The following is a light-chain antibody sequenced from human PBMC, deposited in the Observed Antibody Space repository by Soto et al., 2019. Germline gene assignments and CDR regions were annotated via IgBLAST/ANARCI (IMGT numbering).Light chain of an antibody. V-gene: IGKV1-5*03. CDR1: QSISSW. Sequence: IQMTQSASTLPACVGDRVTITCRASQSISSWLAWYQQKPGKAPKLLIYKASSLESGVPSRFSGSGSGTEFTLTISSLQPDDFATYYCQQYNSYWTFGQGTKVEIK. J-gene: IGKJ1*01. CDR3: QQYNSYWT. CDR2: KAS.